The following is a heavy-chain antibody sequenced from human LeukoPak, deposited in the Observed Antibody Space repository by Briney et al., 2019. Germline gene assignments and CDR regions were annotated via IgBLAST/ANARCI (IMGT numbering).Heavy chain of an antibody. CDR3: ARDPYCSSTSCRTRAFDI. D-gene: IGHD2-2*01. Sequence: SQTLSLTCAISGDSVSSNSAVWNWIRQSPSRGLEWLGRTYYKSKWSNNYAVSVRSRIIINPDTSENQFSLKLSSVTAADTAVYYCARDPYCSSTSCRTRAFDIWGQGTMVTVSS. V-gene: IGHV6-1*01. CDR1: GDSVSSNSAV. CDR2: TYYKSKWSN. J-gene: IGHJ3*02.